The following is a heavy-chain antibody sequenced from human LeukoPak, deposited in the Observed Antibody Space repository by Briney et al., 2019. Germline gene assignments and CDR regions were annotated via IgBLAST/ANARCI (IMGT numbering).Heavy chain of an antibody. CDR2: ISHSGNT. J-gene: IGHJ4*02. Sequence: SETLSLTCTVSGYSIRNGYYWGWIRQPPGKGLEWIGDISHSGNTYYNPSLKSRVTISVDTSKNQFSLTLSSVTAADTAVYYCARVRYFDSSGNYYDFDYWGQGTLVTVSS. V-gene: IGHV4-38-2*02. CDR3: ARVRYFDSSGNYYDFDY. CDR1: GYSIRNGYY. D-gene: IGHD3-22*01.